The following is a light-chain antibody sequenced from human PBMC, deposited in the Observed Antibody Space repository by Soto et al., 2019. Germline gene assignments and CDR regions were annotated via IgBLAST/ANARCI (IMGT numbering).Light chain of an antibody. CDR3: QHYANPPGT. CDR1: QSVSSNY. Sequence: EIVLTQSPGTLSLSPGERATLSCRASQSVSSNYLAWYQLKPGQAPRLFIYDASSRATGIPDRFSGSVSGTDFTLTISRLEPEDFAVYYCQHYANPPGTFGQGTKVEIK. J-gene: IGKJ1*01. CDR2: DAS. V-gene: IGKV3-20*01.